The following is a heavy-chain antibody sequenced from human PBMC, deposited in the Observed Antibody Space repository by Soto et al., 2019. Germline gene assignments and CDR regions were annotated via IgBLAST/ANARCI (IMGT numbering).Heavy chain of an antibody. CDR1: GSIFSGYG. CDR3: ARDGIGGTDFRGFWDF. V-gene: IGHV3-33*01. D-gene: IGHD1-7*01. CDR2: IWYDGSNK. Sequence: QEHLVESGGGVVQPGRSLRLSCAASGSIFSGYGMHWVRQAPGKRLEWVAVIWYDGSNKYYADSVKGRFTISRDNSKNMLYLQMDSQRAEDTAIYYCARDGIGGTDFRGFWDFWGQGNLVTVS. J-gene: IGHJ4*02.